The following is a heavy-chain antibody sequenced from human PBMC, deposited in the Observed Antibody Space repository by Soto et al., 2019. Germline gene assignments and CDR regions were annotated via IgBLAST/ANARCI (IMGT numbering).Heavy chain of an antibody. CDR1: GFTFSNYD. V-gene: IGHV3-23*01. D-gene: IGHD3-22*01. J-gene: IGHJ4*02. CDR2: ISDSGTST. CDR3: AKRHYYDSSGYFGYHFDY. Sequence: EVQLLESGGGLVQPGGSPRLSCAASGFTFSNYDTSWVRQAPGKGLEWVSGISDSGTSTYYADSVKGRFTISRDNSKNTLYLQMNSLRAEDTAVYYCAKRHYYDSSGYFGYHFDYWGQGTLVTVSS.